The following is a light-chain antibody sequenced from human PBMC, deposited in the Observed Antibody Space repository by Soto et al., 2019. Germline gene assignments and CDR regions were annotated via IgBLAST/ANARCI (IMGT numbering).Light chain of an antibody. CDR3: LQDNNYPYT. Sequence: AVQMTQSPSSLSASVGDRITITCRASQGIRNDLAWYQQKPGKAPNLLIYAASRLHIGVPSRFSGSGSGTDFTFTSTGLHPEDFAIYYCLQDNNYPYTFGQGTNLEIK. V-gene: IGKV1-6*01. CDR2: AAS. CDR1: QGIRND. J-gene: IGKJ2*01.